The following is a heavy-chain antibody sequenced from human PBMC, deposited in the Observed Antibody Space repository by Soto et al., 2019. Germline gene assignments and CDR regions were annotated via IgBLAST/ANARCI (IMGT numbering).Heavy chain of an antibody. CDR3: ARPGTETTLGYWFGP. D-gene: IGHD4-17*01. J-gene: IGHJ5*02. Sequence: SETLSLTCTVSGGSISSSSYYWGWIRQPPGKGLEWIGSIYHSGSTYYNPSLKSRVTISVDTSKNQFSPKMSSVTAADTAVYYCARPGTETTLGYWFGPWGQGTLVTVSS. V-gene: IGHV4-39*01. CDR2: IYHSGST. CDR1: GGSISSSSYY.